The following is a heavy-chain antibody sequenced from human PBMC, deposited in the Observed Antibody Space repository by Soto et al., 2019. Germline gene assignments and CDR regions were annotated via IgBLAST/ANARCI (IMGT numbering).Heavy chain of an antibody. CDR2: MNPNSGNT. Sequence: ASVKVSCKASGYTFTSYDINWVRQATGQGLEWMGWMNPNSGNTNHAQKLQGRVTMTTDTSTSTAYMELRSLRSDDTAVYYCARGVGSGTYYNQYHWFDPWGQGTLVTVSS. J-gene: IGHJ5*02. CDR3: ARGVGSGTYYNQYHWFDP. CDR1: GYTFTSYD. D-gene: IGHD3-10*01. V-gene: IGHV1-8*01.